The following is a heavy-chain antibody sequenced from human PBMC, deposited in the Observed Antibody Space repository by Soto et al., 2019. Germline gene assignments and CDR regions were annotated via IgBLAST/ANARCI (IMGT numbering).Heavy chain of an antibody. CDR3: ARHTSAAAGTVHEYYYYGMDV. Sequence: GESLKISCKGSGYSFTSYWIGWVRQMPGKGLEWMGIIYPGDSDTRYSPSFQGQVTISADKSISTAYLQWSSLKASDTAMYYCARHTSAAAGTVHEYYYYGMDVWGQGTTVTSP. CDR2: IYPGDSDT. CDR1: GYSFTSYW. J-gene: IGHJ6*02. D-gene: IGHD6-13*01. V-gene: IGHV5-51*01.